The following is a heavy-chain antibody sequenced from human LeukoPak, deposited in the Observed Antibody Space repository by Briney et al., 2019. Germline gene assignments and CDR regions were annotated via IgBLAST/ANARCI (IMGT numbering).Heavy chain of an antibody. CDR2: MNPNSGNT. CDR1: GYTFTSYD. J-gene: IGHJ4*02. CDR3: AREDGYNRGEVDY. D-gene: IGHD5-24*01. V-gene: IGHV1-8*03. Sequence: ASVKVSCKASGYTFTSYDINWVRQATGQGLEWMGWMNPNSGNTGYAQKFQGRVTITRNTSISTAYMELSSLRSEDTAVYYCAREDGYNRGEVDYWGQGTLVTVSS.